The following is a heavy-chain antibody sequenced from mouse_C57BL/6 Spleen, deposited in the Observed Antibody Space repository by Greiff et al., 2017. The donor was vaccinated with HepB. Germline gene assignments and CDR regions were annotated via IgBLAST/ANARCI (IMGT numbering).Heavy chain of an antibody. D-gene: IGHD1-1*01. CDR3: ARLDYYGSRDY. CDR1: GYAFSSSW. Sequence: VQLQESGPELVKPGASVKISCKASGYAFSSSWMNWVKQRPGKGLEWIGRIYPGDGDTNYNGKFKGKATLTADKSSSTAYMQLSSLTSEDSAVYFCARLDYYGSRDYWGQGTTLTVSS. CDR2: IYPGDGDT. V-gene: IGHV1-82*01. J-gene: IGHJ2*01.